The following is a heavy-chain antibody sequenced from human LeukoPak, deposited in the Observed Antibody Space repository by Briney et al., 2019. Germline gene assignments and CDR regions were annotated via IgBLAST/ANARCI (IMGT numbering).Heavy chain of an antibody. J-gene: IGHJ3*01. D-gene: IGHD3-10*01. CDR1: GYSISSGYY. CDR2: VYYTGRT. V-gene: IGHV4-59*08. CDR3: ARHMSVSYDAFDL. Sequence: PSETLSLTCTVSGYSISSGYYWSWIRQPPGKGLEWVAYVYYTGRTLYNPSLESRVTISVDTSKTQFSLTVTSVTAADTAVYYCARHMSVSYDAFDLWGRGTTVTVSS.